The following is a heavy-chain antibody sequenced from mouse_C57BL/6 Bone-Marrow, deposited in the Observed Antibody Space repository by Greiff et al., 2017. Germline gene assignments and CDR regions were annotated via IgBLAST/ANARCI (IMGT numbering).Heavy chain of an antibody. CDR3: ARGAFYYYGSRDAMDY. D-gene: IGHD1-1*01. CDR2: ISSGSSTI. V-gene: IGHV5-17*01. J-gene: IGHJ4*01. Sequence: EVQGVESGGGLVKPGGSLKLSCAASGFTFSDYGMHWVRQAPEKGLEWVAYISSGSSTIYYADTVKGRFTFSRDNAKNTLFLQLTSLRSEDTAMYYCARGAFYYYGSRDAMDYWGQGTSVTVSS. CDR1: GFTFSDYG.